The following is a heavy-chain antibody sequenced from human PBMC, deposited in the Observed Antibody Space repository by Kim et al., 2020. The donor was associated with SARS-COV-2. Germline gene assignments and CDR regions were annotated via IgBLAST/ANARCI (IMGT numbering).Heavy chain of an antibody. V-gene: IGHV3-43*02. J-gene: IGHJ4*02. CDR2: ISGDGGST. Sequence: GGSLRLSCAASGFTFDDYAMHWVRQAPGKGLEWVSLISGDGGSTYYADSVKGRFTISRDNSKNSLYLQMNSLRTEDTALYYCAKGAPKYYYDILTGYWVYWGQGTLVTVSS. CDR3: AKGAPKYYYDILTGYWVY. CDR1: GFTFDDYA. D-gene: IGHD3-9*01.